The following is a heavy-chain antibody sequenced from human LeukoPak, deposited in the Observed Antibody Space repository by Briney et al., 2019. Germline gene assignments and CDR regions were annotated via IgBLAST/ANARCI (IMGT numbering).Heavy chain of an antibody. V-gene: IGHV3-23*01. D-gene: IGHD6-19*01. Sequence: GGSLRLSCAASGFTFSTYGMSWVRQAPGKGLEWVSAISGSGDNTYYADSVKGRFTISRDNSKNTLYLQMNSLRAEDTAVYYCARDKSGSSGWYSYFDYWGQGTLVTVSS. J-gene: IGHJ4*02. CDR1: GFTFSTYG. CDR2: ISGSGDNT. CDR3: ARDKSGSSGWYSYFDY.